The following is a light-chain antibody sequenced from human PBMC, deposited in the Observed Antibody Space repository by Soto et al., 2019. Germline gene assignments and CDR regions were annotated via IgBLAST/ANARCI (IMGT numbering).Light chain of an antibody. CDR3: QQYSSSPPT. Sequence: EIVLTQSPGTLSLSPGDRATLSCRASQSLSSRYLAWYRQKPGQGPRLLIYGASNRATGIPDRFSGSGSGTDFTLTISRLEPDDFAVYYCQQYSSSPPTFGGGTKVDIK. V-gene: IGKV3-20*01. CDR2: GAS. J-gene: IGKJ4*01. CDR1: QSLSSRY.